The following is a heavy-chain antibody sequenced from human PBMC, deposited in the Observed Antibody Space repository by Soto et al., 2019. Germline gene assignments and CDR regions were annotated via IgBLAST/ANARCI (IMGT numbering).Heavy chain of an antibody. V-gene: IGHV4-39*01. CDR1: AASISSSNYY. D-gene: IGHD6-19*01. CDR2: IYYSGST. Sequence: QLQLQESGPGLVKPSETLSLTCTVSAASISSSNYYWGWIRQPPGKGLDWIGSIYYSGSTYYNPSLKSRVTISVDTSKNHFSLKLSSVTAADTAVYYCARHDLLWAVAGKGSSFDPWGQGTLVTVSS. CDR3: ARHDLLWAVAGKGSSFDP. J-gene: IGHJ5*02.